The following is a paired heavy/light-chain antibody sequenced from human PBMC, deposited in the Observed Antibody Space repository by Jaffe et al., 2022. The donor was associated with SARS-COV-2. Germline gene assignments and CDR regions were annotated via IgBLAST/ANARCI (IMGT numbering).Heavy chain of an antibody. D-gene: IGHD3-22*01. J-gene: IGHJ4*02. V-gene: IGHV3-30*18. CDR1: GFTFSSYG. CDR2: ISYDGSNK. CDR3: AKDQYYYDSSGYPASDY. Sequence: QVQLVESGGGVVQPGRSLRLSCAASGFTFSSYGMHWVRQAPGKGLEWVAVISYDGSNKYYADSVKGRFTISRDNSKNTLYLQMNSLRAEDTAVYYCAKDQYYYDSSGYPASDYWGQGTLVTVSS.
Light chain of an antibody. Sequence: SYELTQPPSVSVSPGQTARITCSGDALPKKYPYWYQQKSGQAPVLVIYEDSKRPSGIPERFSGSSSGTMATLTISGAQVEDEADYYCYSTDSSGNHGVFGGGTKLTVL. CDR2: EDS. J-gene: IGLJ2*01. CDR1: ALPKKY. V-gene: IGLV3-10*01. CDR3: YSTDSSGNHGV.